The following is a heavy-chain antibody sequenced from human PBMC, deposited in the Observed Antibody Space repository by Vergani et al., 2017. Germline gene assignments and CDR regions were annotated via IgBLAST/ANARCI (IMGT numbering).Heavy chain of an antibody. D-gene: IGHD6-19*01. CDR1: GYSFSSYD. Sequence: QVQLVQSGAEVKKPGASVKVSCRASGYSFSSYDISWVRQATGQGLEWMGWMNPNSGTTGYAQKFQGRVTMTRDTSTSTVYMELSSLRSEDTAVYYCARPGQWLVQGGYFDYWGQGTLVTVSS. CDR3: ARPGQWLVQGGYFDY. V-gene: IGHV1-8*01. CDR2: MNPNSGTT. J-gene: IGHJ4*02.